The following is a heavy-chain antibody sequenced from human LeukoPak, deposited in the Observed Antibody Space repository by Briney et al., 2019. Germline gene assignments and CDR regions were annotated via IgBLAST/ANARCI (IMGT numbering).Heavy chain of an antibody. V-gene: IGHV3-13*01. CDR3: AKDRVAAAGSDYFDY. CDR2: IGTAGDT. Sequence: GGSLRLSCAASGFTFSSYDMHWVRQATGKGLEWVSAIGTAGDTYYPGSVKGRFTISRENAKNSLYLQMNSLRAEDTAVYYCAKDRVAAAGSDYFDYWGQGTLVTVSS. J-gene: IGHJ4*02. D-gene: IGHD6-13*01. CDR1: GFTFSSYD.